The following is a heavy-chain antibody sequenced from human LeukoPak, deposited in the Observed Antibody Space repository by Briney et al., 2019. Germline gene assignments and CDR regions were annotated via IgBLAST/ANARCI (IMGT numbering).Heavy chain of an antibody. V-gene: IGHV1-69*06. J-gene: IGHJ3*02. CDR1: ACTFSKYV. D-gene: IGHD3-10*01. CDR2: ISPMSATP. CDR3: AGDPPGTPVGFDI. Sequence: AVKVSRMTSACTFSKYVISGVRQAPCQEVEGGGRISPMSATPSQTQWIQGRVTITADISTNTVYLDLSSLRSEDTALYFCAGDPPGTPVGFDIWGQGTMVTVSS.